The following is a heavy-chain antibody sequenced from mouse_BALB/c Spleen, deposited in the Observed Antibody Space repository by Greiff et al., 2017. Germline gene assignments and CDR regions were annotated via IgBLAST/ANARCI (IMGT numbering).Heavy chain of an antibody. V-gene: IGHV1S137*01. CDR1: GYTFTDYA. D-gene: IGHD2-1*01. Sequence: VQLQESGAELVRPGVSVKISCKGSGYTFTDYAMHWVKQSHAKSLEWIGVISTYYGDASYNQKFKGKATMTVDKSSSTAYMELARLTSEDSAIYYCARTGGNYNYYAMDYWGQGTSVTVSS. J-gene: IGHJ4*01. CDR2: ISTYYGDA. CDR3: ARTGGNYNYYAMDY.